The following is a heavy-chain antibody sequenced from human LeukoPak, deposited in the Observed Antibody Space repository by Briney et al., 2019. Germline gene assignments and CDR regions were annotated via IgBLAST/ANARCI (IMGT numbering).Heavy chain of an antibody. CDR3: ARDRVGELPQLGY. CDR1: GGSISSYY. CDR2: MYYSGIT. V-gene: IGHV4-59*01. J-gene: IGHJ4*02. D-gene: IGHD3-10*01. Sequence: SETLSLTCTVSGGSISSYYWNWIRQPPGKGLEWIGFMYYSGITSYNPSLKSRIIISVDTSKSHISLNLISVTAADTAVYYCARDRVGELPQLGYWGQGALVTVSS.